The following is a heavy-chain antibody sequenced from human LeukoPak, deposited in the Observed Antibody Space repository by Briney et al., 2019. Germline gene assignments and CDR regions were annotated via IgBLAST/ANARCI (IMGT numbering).Heavy chain of an antibody. J-gene: IGHJ4*02. CDR3: ARGKQWLAYFDY. CDR2: ISSSGSTI. V-gene: IGHV3-48*03. D-gene: IGHD6-19*01. CDR1: GFTFSSYE. Sequence: GGSLRLSCAASGFTFSSYEMNWVRQAPRKGLEWVSYISSSGSTIYYADSVKGRFTISRDNAKNSLYLQMNSLRAEDTAVYYCARGKQWLAYFDYWGQGTLVTVSS.